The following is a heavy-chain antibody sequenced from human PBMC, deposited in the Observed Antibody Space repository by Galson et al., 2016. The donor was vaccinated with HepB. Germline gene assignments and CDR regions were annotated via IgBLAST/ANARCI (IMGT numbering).Heavy chain of an antibody. CDR2: ISDSSTYI. CDR3: SSDIIYGSTVMDV. J-gene: IGHJ6*02. V-gene: IGHV3-21*01. CDR1: GFTFRTHN. Sequence: SLRLSCAASGFTFRTHNMNWVRQAPGKGLEWVASISDSSTYIYYADSLKGRFTVSRDNAKNSLYLQMNSLRAEDTAVYYCSSDIIYGSTVMDVWGQGTTVAVSS. D-gene: IGHD3-3*02.